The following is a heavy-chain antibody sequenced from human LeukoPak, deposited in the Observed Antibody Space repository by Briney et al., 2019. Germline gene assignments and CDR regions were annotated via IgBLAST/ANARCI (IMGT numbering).Heavy chain of an antibody. V-gene: IGHV1-18*01. J-gene: IGHJ4*02. CDR3: ARDLSPYYDFWSGYFSIYY. Sequence: GASVKVSCKASGYTFTSYGISWVRQAPGQGLEWMGWISAYNGNTNYAQKLQGRVTMTTDTSTSTAYMELRSLRSDDTAVYYCARDLSPYYDFWSGYFSIYYWGQGTLVTVSS. CDR2: ISAYNGNT. CDR1: GYTFTSYG. D-gene: IGHD3-3*01.